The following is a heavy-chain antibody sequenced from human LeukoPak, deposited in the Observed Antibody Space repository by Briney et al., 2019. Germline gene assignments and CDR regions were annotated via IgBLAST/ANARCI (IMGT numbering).Heavy chain of an antibody. CDR1: GGSISSSSYY. V-gene: IGHV4-39*07. CDR2: ISYSGSS. Sequence: SETLSLTCTVSGGSISSSSYYWGWIRQPPGKGLEWFGSISYSGSSYYNPSLRSRVTISVDTSKNQFSLILSSVTAADTAVYYCARDSSVTLDYGMDVWGPGTTVTVSS. D-gene: IGHD4-17*01. J-gene: IGHJ6*02. CDR3: ARDSSVTLDYGMDV.